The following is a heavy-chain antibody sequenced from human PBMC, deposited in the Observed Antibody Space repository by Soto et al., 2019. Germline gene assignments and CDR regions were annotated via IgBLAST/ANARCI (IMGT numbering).Heavy chain of an antibody. J-gene: IGHJ4*02. V-gene: IGHV4-31*03. D-gene: IGHD6-13*01. Sequence: SETLSLTCTVSGGSISSGGYYWSWIRQHPGKGLEWIGYIYYSGSTYYNPSLKSRVTISVDTSKNQFSLKLSSVTAEDTAVYYCAKDPQQLIVYFDYWGQGTQVTVSS. CDR2: IYYSGST. CDR1: GGSISSGGYY. CDR3: AKDPQQLIVYFDY.